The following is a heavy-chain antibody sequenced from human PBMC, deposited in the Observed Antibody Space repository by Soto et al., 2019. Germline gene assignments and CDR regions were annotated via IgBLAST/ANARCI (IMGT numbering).Heavy chain of an antibody. CDR2: IVVGSGNT. V-gene: IGHV1-58*01. CDR3: AAAGYYDSSGYYYEADYYYGMDV. D-gene: IGHD3-22*01. J-gene: IGHJ6*02. CDR1: GFTFTSSA. Sequence: ASVKVSCKVSGFTFTSSAVQWVRQARGQRLEWIGWIVVGSGNTNYAQKFQERVTITRDMSTSTAYMELSSLRSEDTAVYYCAAAGYYDSSGYYYEADYYYGMDVWGQGTTVTVSS.